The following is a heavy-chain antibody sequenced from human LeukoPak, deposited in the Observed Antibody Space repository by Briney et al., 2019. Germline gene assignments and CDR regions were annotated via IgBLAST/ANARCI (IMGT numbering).Heavy chain of an antibody. Sequence: GGSLRLSCAASGFTFSSYSMNWVRQAPGKGLEWVSSISSSSSYIYYADSVKGRFTISRDNAKNSLYLQMNSLRAEDTAVHYCARALQVEMATNNDYWGQGTLVTVSS. CDR2: ISSSSSYI. D-gene: IGHD5-24*01. CDR1: GFTFSSYS. CDR3: ARALQVEMATNNDY. J-gene: IGHJ4*02. V-gene: IGHV3-21*01.